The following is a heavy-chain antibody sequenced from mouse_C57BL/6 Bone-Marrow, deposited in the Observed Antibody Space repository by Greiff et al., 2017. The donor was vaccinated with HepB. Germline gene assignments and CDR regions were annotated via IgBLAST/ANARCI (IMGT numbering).Heavy chain of an antibody. V-gene: IGHV7-3*01. D-gene: IGHD1-1*01. CDR1: GFTFTDYY. J-gene: IGHJ2*01. CDR3: ARYAYGSLDY. CDR2: IRNKANGYTT. Sequence: EVKVEESGGGLVQPGGSLSLSCSASGFTFTDYYMSWVRQPPGKALEWLGFIRNKANGYTTEYSASVKGRFTISRDNSQSILYLQMNALRAEDIATYSCARYAYGSLDYWGQGTTLTVSS.